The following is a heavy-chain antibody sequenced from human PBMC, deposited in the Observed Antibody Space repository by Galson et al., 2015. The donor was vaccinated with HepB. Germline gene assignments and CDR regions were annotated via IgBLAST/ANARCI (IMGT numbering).Heavy chain of an antibody. CDR3: ARDVTMVRGALYV. Sequence: SLRLSCAASGFTFSSYAMHWVRQAPGKGLEWVAVISYDGSNKYYADSVKGRFTISRDNSKNTLCLQMNSLRAEDTAVYYCARDVTMVRGALYVWGQGTLVTVSS. V-gene: IGHV3-30*04. CDR2: ISYDGSNK. CDR1: GFTFSSYA. D-gene: IGHD3-10*01. J-gene: IGHJ4*02.